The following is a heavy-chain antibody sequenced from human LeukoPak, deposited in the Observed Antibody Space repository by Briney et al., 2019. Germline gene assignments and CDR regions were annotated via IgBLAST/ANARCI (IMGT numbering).Heavy chain of an antibody. CDR1: GFTFSGYA. D-gene: IGHD3-22*01. V-gene: IGHV3-23*01. J-gene: IGHJ4*02. CDR3: AKEDFYESSGYPPFDY. Sequence: GGSLRLSCAASGFTFSGYAMSWVRQAPGKGLEWVSSISGGDGRTNYADSVKGRFTISRDNSKNTLYLQMNSLRAEDTAVYYCAKEDFYESSGYPPFDYWGQGTLVTVSS. CDR2: ISGGDGRT.